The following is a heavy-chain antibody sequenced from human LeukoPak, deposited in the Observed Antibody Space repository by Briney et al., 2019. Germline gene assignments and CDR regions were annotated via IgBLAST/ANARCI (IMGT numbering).Heavy chain of an antibody. J-gene: IGHJ4*02. Sequence: SQTLSLTCAISGDSVSSNSAAWNWIRQSPSRGLEWLGRTYYRSKWYNDYAVSVKSRITINPDTSKNQFSLQLNSVTPEDTAVYYCARDENPSDYGDYGRYYFDYWGQGTLVTVSS. CDR3: ARDENPSDYGDYGRYYFDY. CDR1: GDSVSSNSAA. D-gene: IGHD4-17*01. CDR2: TYYRSKWYN. V-gene: IGHV6-1*01.